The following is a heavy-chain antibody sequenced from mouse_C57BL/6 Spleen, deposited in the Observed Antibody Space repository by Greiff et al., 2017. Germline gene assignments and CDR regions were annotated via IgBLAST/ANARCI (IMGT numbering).Heavy chain of an antibody. V-gene: IGHV1-64*01. D-gene: IGHD2-1*01. CDR2: IHPNSGST. J-gene: IGHJ2*01. Sequence: QVQLQQPGAELVKPGASVKLSCKASGYTFTSYWMHWVKQRPGQGLEWIGMIHPNSGSTNYNEKFKSKATLTVDKSSSNAYMQLSSLTSEDSAVYYCARSYGNYPYYFDYWGQGTTLTVSS. CDR3: ARSYGNYPYYFDY. CDR1: GYTFTSYW.